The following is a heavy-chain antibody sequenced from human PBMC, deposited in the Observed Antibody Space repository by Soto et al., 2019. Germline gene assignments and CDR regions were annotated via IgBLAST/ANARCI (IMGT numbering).Heavy chain of an antibody. CDR3: AGGRDGYNPVCDY. D-gene: IGHD5-12*01. CDR1: GFTFSHYY. J-gene: IGHJ4*02. CDR2: LSCCGGTI. V-gene: IGHV3-11*01. Sequence: GEPLRLSCAASGFTFSHYYMSWIRHAPAKGLQWVLYLSCCGGTIYYAASVKCRLTISGDNAKNQLSLQMNTLNAADTAVYYCAGGRDGYNPVCDYWGQGTLVTVSS.